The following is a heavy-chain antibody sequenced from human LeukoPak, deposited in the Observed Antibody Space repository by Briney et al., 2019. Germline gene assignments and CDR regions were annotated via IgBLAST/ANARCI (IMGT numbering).Heavy chain of an antibody. CDR2: IIPIFSTA. V-gene: IGHV1-69*13. J-gene: IGHJ4*02. D-gene: IGHD1-7*01. Sequence: ASVKVSCRASGGTFSSYAISWVRQAPGQGLEWMGGIIPIFSTANYAQNFQGRVTITADESTNTAYMELSSLRSEDTAVYYCASPGITGTPLNYWGQGTLVTVSS. CDR1: GGTFSSYA. CDR3: ASPGITGTPLNY.